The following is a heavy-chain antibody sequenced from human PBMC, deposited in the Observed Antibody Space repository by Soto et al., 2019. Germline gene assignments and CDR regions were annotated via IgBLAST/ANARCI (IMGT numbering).Heavy chain of an antibody. V-gene: IGHV3-30*04. CDR3: TKVRYRPPGQLYYHALYV. CDR2: ISSDGSST. J-gene: IGHJ6*02. D-gene: IGHD3-10*01. Sequence: PGGSLRLSCSASGFTFNNYIMHCVSQAPGKGLDWLAAISSDGSSTYYAESLKGRFTISRDNSKSTMYLKMDSLRSEDTAVYYCTKVRYRPPGQLYYHALYVWGQGTTVTVSS. CDR1: GFTFNNYI.